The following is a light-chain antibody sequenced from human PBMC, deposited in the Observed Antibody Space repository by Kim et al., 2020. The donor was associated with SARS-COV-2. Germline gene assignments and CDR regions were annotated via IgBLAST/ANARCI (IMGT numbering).Light chain of an antibody. CDR3: QQDYNWWT. Sequence: PGERVTLSCRASQSVSSSYLTWYQQKPGQAPRLLIYGASTRATGIPARFSGSGSGTDFTLTISSLQPEDFAVYYCQQDYNWWTFGQGTKVDI. J-gene: IGKJ1*01. CDR1: QSVSSSY. CDR2: GAS. V-gene: IGKV3D-7*01.